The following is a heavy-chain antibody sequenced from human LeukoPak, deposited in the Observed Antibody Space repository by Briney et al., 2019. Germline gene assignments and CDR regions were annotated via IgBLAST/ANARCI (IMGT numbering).Heavy chain of an antibody. J-gene: IGHJ4*02. D-gene: IGHD1-7*01. CDR3: AKGSNWNYLYYFDY. Sequence: GGSLRLSCAASGFTLSNYAMSWVRQAPGKGLEWVSSVSSTGGTTYYADSVKGRFTISRDNSKNMLYLQMNSLRAEDTAVYYCAKGSNWNYLYYFDYWGQGTLVTVSS. CDR1: GFTLSNYA. V-gene: IGHV3-23*01. CDR2: VSSTGGTT.